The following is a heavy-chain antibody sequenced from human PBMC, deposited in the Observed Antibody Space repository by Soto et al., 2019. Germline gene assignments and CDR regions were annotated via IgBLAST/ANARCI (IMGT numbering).Heavy chain of an antibody. CDR1: GGSFSGYY. V-gene: IGHV4-34*01. CDR2: INHSGST. Sequence: SETLSLTCAVYGGSFSGYYWSWIRQPPGKGLEWIGEINHSGSTNYNPSLKSRVTISVDTSKNQFSLKLSSVTAADTAVYYCARGSPPPGNCSGGSCYRGHWFDPWGQGTLVTVSS. J-gene: IGHJ5*02. D-gene: IGHD2-15*01. CDR3: ARGSPPPGNCSGGSCYRGHWFDP.